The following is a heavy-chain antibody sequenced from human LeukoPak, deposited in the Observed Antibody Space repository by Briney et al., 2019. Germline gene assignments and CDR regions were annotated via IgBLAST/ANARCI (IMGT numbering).Heavy chain of an antibody. CDR2: IYYSGST. D-gene: IGHD3-22*01. CDR3: ARDLIDYYDSSGYHDY. J-gene: IGHJ4*02. V-gene: IGHV4-39*07. Sequence: ASETLSLTCTVSGGSISSSSYYWGWIRQPPGKGLEWIGSIYYSGSTYYNPSLKSRVTISVDTSKNQFSLKLSSVTAADTAVYYCARDLIDYYDSSGYHDYWGQGTLVTVSS. CDR1: GGSISSSSYY.